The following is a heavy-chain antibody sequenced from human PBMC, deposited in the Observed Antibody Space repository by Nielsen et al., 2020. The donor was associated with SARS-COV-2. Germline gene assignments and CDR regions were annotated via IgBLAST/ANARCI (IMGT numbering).Heavy chain of an antibody. CDR1: GYTFTSYG. Sequence: ASVKVSCKASGYTFTSYGISWVRQAPGQGLEWMGWISAYNGNTNYAQKLQGRVTMTTDTSTRTAYMELRSMRSDDTAVYYCARQEVGRDFDYWGQGTLVTVSS. J-gene: IGHJ4*02. V-gene: IGHV1-18*01. CDR2: ISAYNGNT. CDR3: ARQEVGRDFDY.